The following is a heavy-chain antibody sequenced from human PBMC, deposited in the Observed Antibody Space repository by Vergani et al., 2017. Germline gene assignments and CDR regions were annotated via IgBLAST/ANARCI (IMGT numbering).Heavy chain of an antibody. CDR1: GFTFSSYS. D-gene: IGHD4-23*01. V-gene: IGHV3-21*01. CDR2: ISSSSSYI. Sequence: VQLVESGGGLVKPGGSLRLSCAASGFTFSSYSMNWVRQAPGKGLEWVSSISSSSSYIYYADSVKGRFTISRDNAKNSLYLQMNSLRAEDTAVYYCARDRTTVVTSDAFDIWGQGTMVTVSS. J-gene: IGHJ3*02. CDR3: ARDRTTVVTSDAFDI.